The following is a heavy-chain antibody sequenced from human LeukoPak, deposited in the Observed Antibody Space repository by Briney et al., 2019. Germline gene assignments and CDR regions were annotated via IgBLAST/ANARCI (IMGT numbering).Heavy chain of an antibody. J-gene: IGHJ4*02. V-gene: IGHV1-46*03. CDR1: GYTFTSYY. Sequence: ASVKVSCKASGYTFTSYYMHWVRQTPGPGLEGMGIINPSGGSTSYAQKFQGRVTMTRDTSTSTVYMELSSLRSEDTAVYYCARVARYDFWSGYLNFDYWGQGTLVTVSS. D-gene: IGHD3-3*01. CDR2: INPSGGST. CDR3: ARVARYDFWSGYLNFDY.